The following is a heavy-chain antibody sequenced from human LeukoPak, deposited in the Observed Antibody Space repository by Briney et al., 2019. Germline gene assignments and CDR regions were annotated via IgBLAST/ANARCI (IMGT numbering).Heavy chain of an antibody. CDR1: GGSISSGGYS. CDR3: ARDQSPRRRGAFDI. J-gene: IGHJ3*02. CDR2: IYHSGST. V-gene: IGHV4-30-2*01. Sequence: SETLSLTCAVSGGSISSGGYSWSWIRQPPGKGLEWIGYIYHSGSTYYNPPLKSRVTISVDRSKNQFSLKLSSVTAADTAVYYCARDQSPRRRGAFDIWGQGTMATVSS.